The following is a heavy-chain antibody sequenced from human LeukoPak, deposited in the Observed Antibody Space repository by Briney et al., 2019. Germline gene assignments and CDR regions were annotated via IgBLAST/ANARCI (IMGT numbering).Heavy chain of an antibody. CDR3: AGGDGYCSSTSCYTLGLRGYYYYMDV. Sequence: PSETLSLTCTVSGGSISSYYWSWIRQPPGKGLEWIGYIYYSGSTNYNPSLKSRVTISVDTSKNQFSRKLSSVTAADTAVYYCAGGDGYCSSTSCYTLGLRGYYYYMDVWGKGTTVTISS. V-gene: IGHV4-59*01. J-gene: IGHJ6*03. CDR1: GGSISSYY. CDR2: IYYSGST. D-gene: IGHD2-2*02.